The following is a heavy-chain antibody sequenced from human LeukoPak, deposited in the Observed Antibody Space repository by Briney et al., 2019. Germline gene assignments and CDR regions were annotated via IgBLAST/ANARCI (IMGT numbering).Heavy chain of an antibody. D-gene: IGHD2-8*02. CDR1: GFTVSNNY. CDR2: ISSGGST. V-gene: IGHV3-53*01. CDR3: ARDLVH. J-gene: IGHJ4*02. Sequence: GGSLRLSCAASGFTVSNNYMSRVRQAPGKGLEWVSIISSGGSTDYTDSVKGRFTISRDNSKNTVYLQMNSLRDEDTAVYYCARDLVHWGQGTLVTVSS.